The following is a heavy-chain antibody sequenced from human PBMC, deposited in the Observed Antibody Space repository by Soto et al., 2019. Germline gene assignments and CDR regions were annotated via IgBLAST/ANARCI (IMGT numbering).Heavy chain of an antibody. D-gene: IGHD5-12*01. CDR2: IYYSGST. Sequence: QVQLQESGPGLVKPSQTLSLTCTVSGGSISSGGYYWSWIRQHPGKGLEWIGYIYYSGSTYYNPSTKTRVTISVDTSKHQFSLKLSSVTAADTAVYYCARGRGIVATINRSLLFDYWGQGTLVTVSS. CDR3: ARGRGIVATINRSLLFDY. V-gene: IGHV4-31*03. J-gene: IGHJ4*02. CDR1: GGSISSGGYY.